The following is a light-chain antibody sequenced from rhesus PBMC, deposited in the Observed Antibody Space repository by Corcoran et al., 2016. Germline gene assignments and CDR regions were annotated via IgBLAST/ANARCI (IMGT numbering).Light chain of an antibody. Sequence: IQMIQSPSSLSASLGDRVPITCGRMENVKNYLNWYQQKPGKAPKRLIYNASSLQTGVPSRLSGLGSRTAYTSPICRLKSVDVSTYYCLRSCGTPSTFGRGTKVEMK. CDR2: NAS. CDR3: LRSCGTPST. J-gene: IGKJ1*01. CDR1: ENVKNY. V-gene: IGKV1-74*01.